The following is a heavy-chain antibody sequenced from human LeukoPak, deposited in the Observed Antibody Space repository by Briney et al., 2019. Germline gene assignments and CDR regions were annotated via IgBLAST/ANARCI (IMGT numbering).Heavy chain of an antibody. CDR2: INPSGGST. CDR3: ARIRDGYNDAYDI. CDR1: GYTFTSYY. J-gene: IGHJ3*02. D-gene: IGHD5-24*01. V-gene: IGHV1-46*01. Sequence: ASVKVSCKASGYTFTSYYMHWVRQAPGQGLEWMGIINPSGGSTSYAQNFQGRVTMTRDTSTSTIYMELSSLRSEDTAIYYCARIRDGYNDAYDIWGQGTVVTVPS.